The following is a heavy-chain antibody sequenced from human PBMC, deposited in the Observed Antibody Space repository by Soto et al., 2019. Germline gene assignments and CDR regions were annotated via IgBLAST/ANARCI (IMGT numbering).Heavy chain of an antibody. Sequence: SETLSLTCPAFGVSIISSNWWSWVRQPPGKGLEWIGGIYHSGSTNYYPALKRRVTISVDKSKNQFSLKLSSVTAAVSAVYYCAHDSSGYFYDYWGQGTLVTVSS. J-gene: IGHJ4*02. D-gene: IGHD3-22*01. CDR3: AHDSSGYFYDY. CDR1: GVSIISSNW. V-gene: IGHV4-4*02. CDR2: IYHSGST.